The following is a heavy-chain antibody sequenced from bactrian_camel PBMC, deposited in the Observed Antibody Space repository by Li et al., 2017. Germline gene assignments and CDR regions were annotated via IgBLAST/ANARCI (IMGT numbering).Heavy chain of an antibody. Sequence: VQLVESGGGSVQAGGSLRLSCAASGLPTCGSGVSWYRQALDQEREFLGSISRAGTAKYADAVKDRFRISQDNFRKTVYLQMNSLRPDDTAMYYCGCVGGRSSDQGTQVTVS. J-gene: IGHJ4*01. CDR1: GLPTCGSG. V-gene: IGHV3S53*01. D-gene: IGHD7*01. CDR2: ISRAGTA.